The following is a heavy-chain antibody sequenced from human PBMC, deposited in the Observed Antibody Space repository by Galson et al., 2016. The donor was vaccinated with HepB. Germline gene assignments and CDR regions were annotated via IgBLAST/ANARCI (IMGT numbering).Heavy chain of an antibody. V-gene: IGHV3-11*01. J-gene: IGHJ4*02. CDR1: GFTFSDFY. D-gene: IGHD1-26*01. CDR3: ARGIVEPTQPAYYFDY. Sequence: YLRLSCAVSGFTFSDFYMSWIRQAPGKRLERVSYISNSGITVYYADSVKGRHIISRDNAKNSLFLQMNSLRARYTAVYFCARGIVEPTQPAYYFDYWGQGTLVTVSS. CDR2: ISNSGITV.